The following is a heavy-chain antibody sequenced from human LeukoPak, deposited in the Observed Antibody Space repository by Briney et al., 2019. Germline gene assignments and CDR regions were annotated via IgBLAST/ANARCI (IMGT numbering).Heavy chain of an antibody. V-gene: IGHV3-30*18. CDR1: GFTFSTFA. J-gene: IGHJ4*02. CDR3: AKDRNWNYFDY. Sequence: GGSLRLSCAASGFTFSTFAMHWVRQAPGTGLEWVAIVSYDGTKKYFADSVRGRFTISRDNAKNTLYPQMNSLRAEDTAVYYCAKDRNWNYFDYWGQGNLVTVSS. CDR2: VSYDGTKK. D-gene: IGHD1-20*01.